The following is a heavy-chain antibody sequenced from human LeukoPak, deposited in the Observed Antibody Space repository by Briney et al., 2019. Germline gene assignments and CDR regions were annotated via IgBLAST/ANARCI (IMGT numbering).Heavy chain of an antibody. CDR2: ISAYNGNT. D-gene: IGHD2-2*02. V-gene: IGHV1-18*01. CDR3: ARDGSSYTLDY. CDR1: GGTFSSYA. Sequence: ASVKVSCKASGGTFSSYAISWVRQAPGQGLEWMGWISAYNGNTNYAQKLQGRVTMTTDTSTSTAYMELRSLRSDDTAVYYCARDGSSYTLDYWGQGTLVTVSS. J-gene: IGHJ4*02.